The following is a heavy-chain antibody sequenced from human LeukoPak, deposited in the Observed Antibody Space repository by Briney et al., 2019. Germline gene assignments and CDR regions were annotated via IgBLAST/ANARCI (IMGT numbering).Heavy chain of an antibody. J-gene: IGHJ4*02. CDR3: AKVGDYYGSGKYSNFDY. V-gene: IGHV3-23*01. Sequence: GGSLRLSCAASGFAFSSYAMTWVRQAPGKGLEWVSAISGSGSTTYYADSVKGRFTISRDNSKNTLYLQMSSLRAEDTAVYYCAKVGDYYGSGKYSNFDYWGQGTLVTVSS. CDR1: GFAFSSYA. D-gene: IGHD3-10*01. CDR2: ISGSGSTT.